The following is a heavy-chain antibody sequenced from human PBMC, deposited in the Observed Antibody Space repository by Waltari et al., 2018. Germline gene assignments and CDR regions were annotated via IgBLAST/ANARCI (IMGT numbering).Heavy chain of an antibody. V-gene: IGHV3-9*01. CDR3: AKRGXXEYYFDY. J-gene: IGHJ4*02. Sequence: EVQLVESXGGLVQPGRSLRLSCXASGXTFDDYAMHWVRQGPGKGLEWVSGISWNSGXIGYADSVXGRFXISXDNAXXSXYLQMNSLXXEDTXLYYCAKRGXXEYYFDYXGQGTLVTVXS. D-gene: IGHD3-10*01. CDR2: ISWNSGXI. CDR1: GXTFDDYA.